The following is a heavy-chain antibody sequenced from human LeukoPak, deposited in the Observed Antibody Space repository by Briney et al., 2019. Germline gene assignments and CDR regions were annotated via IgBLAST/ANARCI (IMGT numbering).Heavy chain of an antibody. J-gene: IGHJ4*02. CDR3: AREGIAVAGTSYFDY. CDR2: IKQDGSEK. V-gene: IGHV3-7*01. D-gene: IGHD6-19*01. CDR1: GFTFSSYW. Sequence: GGSLRLSCAASGFTFSSYWMSWVRQAPGKGLEWVANIKQDGSEKYYVDSAKGRFTISRDNAKNSLYLQMNSLRAEDTAVYYCAREGIAVAGTSYFDYWGQGTLVTVSS.